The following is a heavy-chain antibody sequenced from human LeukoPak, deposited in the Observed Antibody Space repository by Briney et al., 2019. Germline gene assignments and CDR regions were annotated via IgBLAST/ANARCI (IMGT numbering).Heavy chain of an antibody. V-gene: IGHV1-2*02. CDR1: GYTFTGYY. J-gene: IGHJ4*02. Sequence: GASVTVSCTASGYTFTGYYMHWVRQAPGQGLEWMGWINPNSGGTNYAQKFQGRVTMTRVTAISTAYMELSRLRSDDTAVYYCARGEHLTYYYDSSADYWGQGNLVTVSS. CDR3: ARGEHLTYYYDSSADY. CDR2: INPNSGGT. D-gene: IGHD3-22*01.